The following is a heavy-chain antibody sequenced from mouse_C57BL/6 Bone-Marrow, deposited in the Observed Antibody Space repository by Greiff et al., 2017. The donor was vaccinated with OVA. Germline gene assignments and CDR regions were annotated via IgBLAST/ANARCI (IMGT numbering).Heavy chain of an antibody. V-gene: IGHV2-9-1*01. CDR3: ARKVITTGYYYAMDY. J-gene: IGHJ4*01. CDR1: GFSLTSYA. CDR2: IWTGGGT. D-gene: IGHD2-4*01. Sequence: VQGVESGPGLVAPSQSLSITCPVSGFSLTSYAISWVRQPPGTGLEWLGVIWTGGGTNYNSALKSRLSISKDNSKSQVFLKMNSLQTDDTARYYCARKVITTGYYYAMDYWGQGTSVTVSS.